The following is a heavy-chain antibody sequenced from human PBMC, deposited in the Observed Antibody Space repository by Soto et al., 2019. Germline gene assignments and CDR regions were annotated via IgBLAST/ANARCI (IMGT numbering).Heavy chain of an antibody. V-gene: IGHV3-33*01. Sequence: GGSLRLSCAASGFTFSSYGMHWVRQAPGKGLEWVAVIWYDGSNKYYADSVKGRFTISRDNSKNTLYLQMNSLRAEDTAVYFCARDLSVDTAMATNFDYWGQGTLVTVSS. J-gene: IGHJ4*02. D-gene: IGHD5-18*01. CDR2: IWYDGSNK. CDR1: GFTFSSYG. CDR3: ARDLSVDTAMATNFDY.